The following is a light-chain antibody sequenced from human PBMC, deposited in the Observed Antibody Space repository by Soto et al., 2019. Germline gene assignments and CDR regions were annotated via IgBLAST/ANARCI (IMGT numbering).Light chain of an antibody. J-gene: IGLJ1*01. CDR2: KDS. V-gene: IGLV3-16*01. Sequence: SYELTQPPSVSVSLGQMARITCSGEALPKKYAYWYQQKPGQFPVLVIYKDSERPSGIPERFSGSSSGTIVTLTISGVQAEDEADYYCLSADSRRVFGTGTKLTVL. CDR3: LSADSRRV. CDR1: ALPKKY.